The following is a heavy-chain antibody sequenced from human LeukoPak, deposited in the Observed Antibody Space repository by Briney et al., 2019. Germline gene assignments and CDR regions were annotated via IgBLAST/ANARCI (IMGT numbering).Heavy chain of an antibody. J-gene: IGHJ4*02. Sequence: GGSLRLSCAGSGFSFTGYWMHWVRQTPGKGLVWVSRINSDGSSTSYADSVKGRFTISRDNAKNTLYLQMNSLRAEDTAVYYCARDWADYYDSSGYLPGLDYWGQGTLVTVSS. CDR3: ARDWADYYDSSGYLPGLDY. CDR2: INSDGSST. CDR1: GFSFTGYW. V-gene: IGHV3-74*01. D-gene: IGHD3-22*01.